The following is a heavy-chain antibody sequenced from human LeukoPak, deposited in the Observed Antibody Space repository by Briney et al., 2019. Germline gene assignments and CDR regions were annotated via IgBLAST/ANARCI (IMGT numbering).Heavy chain of an antibody. J-gene: IGHJ4*02. D-gene: IGHD5-12*01. Sequence: PGGSLRLSCAASGLTVGFKCMSWVRQAPGKGLEWVSIIYSDGSSYYADAVKGRFTVSRDTSKNTLYLQKNSLRAEDTAVYYCATRPDGNDVPYFDYWGQGTLVTVSS. CDR3: ATRPDGNDVPYFDY. CDR1: GLTVGFKC. V-gene: IGHV3-66*01. CDR2: IYSDGSS.